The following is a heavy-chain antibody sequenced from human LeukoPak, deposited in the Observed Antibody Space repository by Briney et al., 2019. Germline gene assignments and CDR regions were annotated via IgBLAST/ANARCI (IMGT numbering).Heavy chain of an antibody. J-gene: IGHJ4*02. D-gene: IGHD5-24*01. Sequence: EGSLRLSCAASGFTVSSNYMSWVRQAPGKGLEWVSVIYSGGSTYYADSAKGRFTISRDNSKNTLYLQMKSLRVEDTAVYYCARGVREGSLDYWGQGTLVTVSS. CDR3: ARGVREGSLDY. CDR2: IYSGGST. CDR1: GFTVSSNY. V-gene: IGHV3-53*01.